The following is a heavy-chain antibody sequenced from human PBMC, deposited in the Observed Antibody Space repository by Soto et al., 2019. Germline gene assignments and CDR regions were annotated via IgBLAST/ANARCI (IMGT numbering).Heavy chain of an antibody. CDR2: INPNSGGT. V-gene: IGHV1-2*04. CDR3: ARDLAMVRGVTHYYYYGMDV. CDR1: GYTFTGYY. D-gene: IGHD3-10*01. J-gene: IGHJ6*04. Sequence: GASVKVSCKASGYTFTGYYMHWVRQAPGQGLEWMGWINPNSGGTNYAQKFQGWVTMTRDTSISTAYMELSRLRSDDTAVYYCARDLAMVRGVTHYYYYGMDVWGKGTTVTVSS.